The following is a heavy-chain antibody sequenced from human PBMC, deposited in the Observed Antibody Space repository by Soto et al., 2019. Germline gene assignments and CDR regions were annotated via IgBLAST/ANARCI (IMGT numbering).Heavy chain of an antibody. CDR1: GGSISSGDYY. V-gene: IGHV4-30-4*01. CDR3: ARVDSSGYQPFDY. J-gene: IGHJ4*02. Sequence: QVQLQESGPGLVKPSQTLSLTCTVSGGSISSGDYYWSWIRQPPGKGLEWIGYIYYSGSTYYNPSLTSRVTISVDTTKNQFSLKLRSVTAADTAVYYCARVDSSGYQPFDYWGQGTLVTVSS. D-gene: IGHD3-22*01. CDR2: IYYSGST.